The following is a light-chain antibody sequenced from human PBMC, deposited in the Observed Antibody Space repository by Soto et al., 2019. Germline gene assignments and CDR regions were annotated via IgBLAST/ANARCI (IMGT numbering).Light chain of an antibody. V-gene: IGKV3D-15*01. J-gene: IGKJ2*01. CDR1: QSISNK. CDR2: DAS. CDR3: QQYSTWPPVYP. Sequence: EILMTQSPATLSVSPGDRATLSCRASQSISNKVAWYQQKPGQSPRLLIYDASTRATGVPARFSGSGSGTDFTPTTASRQSKDFAVYFCQQYSTWPPVYPLAQGTKR.